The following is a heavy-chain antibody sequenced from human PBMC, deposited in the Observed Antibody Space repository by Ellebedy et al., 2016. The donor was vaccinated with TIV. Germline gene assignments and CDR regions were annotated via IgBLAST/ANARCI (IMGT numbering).Heavy chain of an antibody. V-gene: IGHV3-30*03. CDR3: AIELVGTTDFDY. CDR1: GFTFSSYD. J-gene: IGHJ4*02. D-gene: IGHD1-26*01. Sequence: PGGSLRLSCAASGFTFSSYDMHWVRQAPGKGLEWVALISYDANNKYYADSVKGRFTISRDNSKNTVDLQMNSLRADDTAVYYCAIELVGTTDFDYWGQGTLVTVSS. CDR2: ISYDANNK.